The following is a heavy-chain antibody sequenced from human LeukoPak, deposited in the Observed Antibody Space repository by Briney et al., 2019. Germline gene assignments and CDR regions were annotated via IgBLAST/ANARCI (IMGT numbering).Heavy chain of an antibody. CDR1: GGSISSYY. D-gene: IGHD6-19*01. V-gene: IGHV4-59*01. Sequence: SETLSLTCTVSGGSISSYYWSWIRQPPGKGLEWIGYIYYSGSTNYNPSLKSRVTISVDTSKNQFSLKLSSVTAADTAVYYCASHIAVAGEYNWFDPWGQGTLVTVSS. CDR2: IYYSGST. CDR3: ASHIAVAGEYNWFDP. J-gene: IGHJ5*02.